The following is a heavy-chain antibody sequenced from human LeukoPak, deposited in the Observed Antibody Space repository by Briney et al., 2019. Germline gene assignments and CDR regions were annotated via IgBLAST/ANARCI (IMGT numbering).Heavy chain of an antibody. J-gene: IGHJ4*02. D-gene: IGHD5-18*01. CDR2: IYSGGST. Sequence: PGGSLRLSCAASGFTVSSNYMSWVRQAPGKGLEWVSVIYSGGSTYYADSVKGRFTISRDDSKNTLYLQMNSLRAEDTAVYYCARINVDTAIYWGQGTLVTVSS. CDR1: GFTVSSNY. CDR3: ARINVDTAIY. V-gene: IGHV3-66*01.